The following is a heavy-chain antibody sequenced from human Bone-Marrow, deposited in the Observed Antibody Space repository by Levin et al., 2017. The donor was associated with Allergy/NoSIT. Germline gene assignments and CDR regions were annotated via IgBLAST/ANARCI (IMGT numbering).Heavy chain of an antibody. V-gene: IGHV3-30*04. CDR1: GFTFSSYA. J-gene: IGHJ4*02. CDR2: ISYDGSNK. Sequence: PGGSLRLSCAASGFTFSSYAMHWVRQAPGKGLEWVAVISYDGSNKYYADSVKGRFTISRDNSKNTLYLQMNSLRAEDTAVYYCARAFYGSGSYYRDYFDYWGQGTLVTVSS. CDR3: ARAFYGSGSYYRDYFDY. D-gene: IGHD3-10*01.